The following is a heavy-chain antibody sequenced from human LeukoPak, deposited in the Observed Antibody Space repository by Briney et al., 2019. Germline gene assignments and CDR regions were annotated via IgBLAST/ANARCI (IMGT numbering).Heavy chain of an antibody. D-gene: IGHD3-22*01. Sequence: GGSLRLSCAASGFTFSSYWMHWVRQPPGKGLEWVAVILYDGSNKYYADSVKGRFTISRDNSKNTVYLQMNSPRAEDTALYYCAREAIVVERWFDPWGQGTLVTASS. V-gene: IGHV3-30-3*01. J-gene: IGHJ5*02. CDR3: AREAIVVERWFDP. CDR2: ILYDGSNK. CDR1: GFTFSSYW.